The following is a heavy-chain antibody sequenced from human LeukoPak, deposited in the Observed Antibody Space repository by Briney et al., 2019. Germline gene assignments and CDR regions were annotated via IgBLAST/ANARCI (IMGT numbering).Heavy chain of an antibody. D-gene: IGHD2-15*01. CDR2: IIPVLGIA. CDR3: ARAAGRPHGWFDP. CDR1: GGTFSSYA. Sequence: GASVKVSCKASGGTFSSYAISWVRQAPGQGLEWMGRIIPVLGIANYAQKFQGRVTITADKSTSTAYMELSSLRSEDTAVYYCARAAGRPHGWFDPWGQGTLVTVSS. V-gene: IGHV1-69*04. J-gene: IGHJ5*02.